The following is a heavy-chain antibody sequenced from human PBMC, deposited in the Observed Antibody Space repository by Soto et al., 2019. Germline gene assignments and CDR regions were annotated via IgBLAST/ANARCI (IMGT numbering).Heavy chain of an antibody. V-gene: IGHV4-39*01. D-gene: IGHD3-3*01. CDR3: ARRFKTIFGVVPKNWFDP. J-gene: IGHJ5*02. CDR1: GGSISSSSYY. Sequence: PSETLSLTCTVSGGSISSSSYYWGWIRQPPGKGLEWIGSIYYSGSTYYNPSLKSRVTISVDTSKNQFSLKLSSVTAADTAVYYCARRFKTIFGVVPKNWFDPWGQGTLVTVSS. CDR2: IYYSGST.